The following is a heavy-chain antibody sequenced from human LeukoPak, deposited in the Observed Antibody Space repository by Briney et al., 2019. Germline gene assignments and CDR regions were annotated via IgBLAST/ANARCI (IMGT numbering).Heavy chain of an antibody. V-gene: IGHV3-23*01. D-gene: IGHD6-19*01. CDR2: ISGSGGKT. CDR3: AKVSPSSGWTYYFDY. Sequence: GGSLRLSCAASGFTFSSYAMSWVRQAPGEGLEWVSGISGSGGKTYYADSVKGRFTISRDNSKNTLYLQMNSLRAEDTAVYYCAKVSPSSGWTYYFDYWGQGTLVTVSS. J-gene: IGHJ4*02. CDR1: GFTFSSYA.